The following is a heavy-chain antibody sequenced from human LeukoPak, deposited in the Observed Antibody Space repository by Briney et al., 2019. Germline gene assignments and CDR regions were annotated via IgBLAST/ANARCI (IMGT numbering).Heavy chain of an antibody. V-gene: IGHV4-30-4*08. Sequence: SETLSLTCTVSGGSISSGDYYWSWIRQPPGKGLEWIGYIYYSGSTYYNPSLKSRVTISVDTSKNQFSLELSSVTAADTAVYYCARVDGGNSVDYWGQGTLVTVSS. CDR3: ARVDGGNSVDY. D-gene: IGHD4-23*01. CDR2: IYYSGST. J-gene: IGHJ4*02. CDR1: GGSISSGDYY.